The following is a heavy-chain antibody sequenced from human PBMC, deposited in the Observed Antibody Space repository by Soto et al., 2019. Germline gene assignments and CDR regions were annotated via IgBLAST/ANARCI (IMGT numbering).Heavy chain of an antibody. CDR2: IIPILGIA. CDR3: ARVSGGSHYWFDP. Sequence: QVQLVQSGAEVKKPGSSVKVSCKASGGTFSSYTISWVRQAPGQGLEWMGRIIPILGIANYAQKFQGRVTITADKSTSTAYMELSSLSSEDTAVYYCARVSGGSHYWFDPWGQGTLVTVSS. D-gene: IGHD2-15*01. CDR1: GGTFSSYT. J-gene: IGHJ5*02. V-gene: IGHV1-69*02.